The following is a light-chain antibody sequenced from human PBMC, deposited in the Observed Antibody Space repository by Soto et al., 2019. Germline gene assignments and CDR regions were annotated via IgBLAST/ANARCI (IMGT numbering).Light chain of an antibody. V-gene: IGKV1-9*01. CDR1: QGISSY. Sequence: DIQLTQSPSFLSASVGDRVTITCRASQGISSYLAWYQQKPGKAPKLLIYAASTLQSGVPSRFSGSGSGTEFTLTISSLPPEDFATYFCQQLSSYPPVTFGPGTKVDIK. CDR2: AAS. J-gene: IGKJ3*01. CDR3: QQLSSYPPVT.